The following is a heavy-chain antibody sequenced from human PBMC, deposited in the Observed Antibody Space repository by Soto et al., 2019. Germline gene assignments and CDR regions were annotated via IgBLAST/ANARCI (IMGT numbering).Heavy chain of an antibody. D-gene: IGHD2-8*01. CDR2: ISGYNGNT. Sequence: QVQLVQSGAEVKKPGASVKVSCKASGYTFTSYGISWVRQAPGQGLEWMGWISGYNGNTNYAQKFQDRVALTTDTSTGTAYMELRSPRSEDTAVYYCARDGRNGGYLDYWGQGTLVTVSS. V-gene: IGHV1-18*01. CDR3: ARDGRNGGYLDY. J-gene: IGHJ4*02. CDR1: GYTFTSYG.